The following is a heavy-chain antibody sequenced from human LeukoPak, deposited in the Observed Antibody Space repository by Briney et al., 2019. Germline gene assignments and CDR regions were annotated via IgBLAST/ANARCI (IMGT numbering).Heavy chain of an antibody. J-gene: IGHJ3*02. CDR1: GFTVSSNY. CDR2: IYSGGST. Sequence: PGGSLRLSCAASGFTVSSNYMSWVRQAPGKGLEWVSVIYSGGSTYYADSVKGRFTISRDNSKNTLYLQMNSLRAEDTAVYYCAKGGYYYDSSGYYYPDAFDIWGQGTMVTVSS. V-gene: IGHV3-53*01. D-gene: IGHD3-22*01. CDR3: AKGGYYYDSSGYYYPDAFDI.